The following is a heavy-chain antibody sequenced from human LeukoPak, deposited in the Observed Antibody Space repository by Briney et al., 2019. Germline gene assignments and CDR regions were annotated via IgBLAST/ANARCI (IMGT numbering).Heavy chain of an antibody. D-gene: IGHD1-20*01. J-gene: IGHJ4*02. Sequence: PSETLSLTCTVSGGSISSSSYYWTWIRQLPGKGLELIGYIYYSGTTYYNPSLKSRVIISVDTSKNQFSLKLSSVTAADTAVYYCARASYNWSALDYWGQGTLVTVSS. CDR2: IYYSGTT. V-gene: IGHV4-31*03. CDR3: ARASYNWSALDY. CDR1: GGSISSSSYY.